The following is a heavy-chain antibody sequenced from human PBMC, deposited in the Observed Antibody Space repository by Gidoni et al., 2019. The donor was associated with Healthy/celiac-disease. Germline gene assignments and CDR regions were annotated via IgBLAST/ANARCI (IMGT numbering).Heavy chain of an antibody. D-gene: IGHD1-26*01. CDR1: VFPFRSYG. V-gene: IGHV3-30*18. CDR2: ISYDGSNK. J-gene: IGHJ4*02. Sequence: QVQLVESGGGVVQPGRSLRLSCAASVFPFRSYGMHWVRQAPGKGLEWVAVISYDGSNKYYADSVKGRFTISRDNSKNTLYLQMNSLRAEDTAVYYCAKGGWELLFFYFDYWGQGTLVTVSS. CDR3: AKGGWELLFFYFDY.